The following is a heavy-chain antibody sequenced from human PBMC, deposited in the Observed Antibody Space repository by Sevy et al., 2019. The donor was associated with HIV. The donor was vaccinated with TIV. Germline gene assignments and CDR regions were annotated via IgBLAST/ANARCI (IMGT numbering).Heavy chain of an antibody. J-gene: IGHJ4*02. CDR1: GFSFSRYA. V-gene: IGHV3-23*01. CDR3: ASLPTPYGGYPYYFDY. D-gene: IGHD4-17*01. CDR2: ISDSGGST. Sequence: GGYLRLSCAASGFSFSRYAMKWVRQAPGKGLEWVSSISDSGGSTYYTDTVKGRFTISRDNTKNTLYLQMNSLRAEDTAVYYCASLPTPYGGYPYYFDYWGQGTLVTVSS.